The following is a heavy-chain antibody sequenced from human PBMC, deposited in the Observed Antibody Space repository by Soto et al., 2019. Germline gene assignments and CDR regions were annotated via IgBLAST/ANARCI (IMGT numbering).Heavy chain of an antibody. CDR1: GCTFRSYV. J-gene: IGHJ4*02. Sequence: EVQLLESGGGLVQPGGSLRLSCASSGCTFRSYVISWVRQAPGKGLSWVSTISGSGGTTYHADCVKGRFTISGDNSKNTMWLQMNSLSAEDTAIYYGAKKHDSGGYGYYDRWGQATLGTVSS. V-gene: IGHV3-23*01. CDR2: ISGSGGTT. CDR3: AKKHDSGGYGYYDR. D-gene: IGHD1-26*01.